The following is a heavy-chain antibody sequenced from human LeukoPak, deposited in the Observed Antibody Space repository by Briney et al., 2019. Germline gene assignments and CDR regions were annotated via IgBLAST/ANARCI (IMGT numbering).Heavy chain of an antibody. Sequence: SETLSLTCTVSGGSISSYYWSWIRQPPGKGLEWIGYIYYSGSTNYNPSLKSRVTISVDTSKNQFSLKLSSVTAADTAVYYCASTKTGYSSGWHYYYYGMDVWGQGTTVTVSS. CDR1: GGSISSYY. CDR3: ASTKTGYSSGWHYYYYGMDV. D-gene: IGHD6-19*01. V-gene: IGHV4-59*08. CDR2: IYYSGST. J-gene: IGHJ6*02.